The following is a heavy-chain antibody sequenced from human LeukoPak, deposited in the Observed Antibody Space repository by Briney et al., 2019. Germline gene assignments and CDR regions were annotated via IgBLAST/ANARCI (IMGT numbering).Heavy chain of an antibody. CDR2: ISGSGGST. Sequence: GGSLRLSCAASGFTFSSYGMSWVRQAPGKGLEWVSGISGSGGSTSYADSVKGRFTISRDNSKNTLDLQMNSLRAEDTAVYYCAKDGRYCSGGSCYNAFDIWGQGTMVTVSS. J-gene: IGHJ3*02. CDR1: GFTFSSYG. V-gene: IGHV3-23*01. D-gene: IGHD2-15*01. CDR3: AKDGRYCSGGSCYNAFDI.